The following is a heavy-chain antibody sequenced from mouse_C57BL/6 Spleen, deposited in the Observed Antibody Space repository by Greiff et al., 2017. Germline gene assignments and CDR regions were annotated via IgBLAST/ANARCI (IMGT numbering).Heavy chain of an antibody. CDR1: GFTFSSYA. CDR2: ISDGGSYT. Sequence: EVKLVESGGGLVKPGGSLKLSCAASGFTFSSYAMPWVRQTPEKRLEWVATISDGGSYTYYPDNVKGRFTISRDNAKNNLYLQMSHLKSEDTAMYYCARGNGAYWGQGTLVTVSA. J-gene: IGHJ3*01. V-gene: IGHV5-4*03. CDR3: ARGNGAY.